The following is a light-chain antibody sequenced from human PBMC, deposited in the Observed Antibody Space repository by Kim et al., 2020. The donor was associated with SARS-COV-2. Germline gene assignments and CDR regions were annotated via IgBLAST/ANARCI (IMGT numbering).Light chain of an antibody. CDR2: GAS. J-gene: IGKJ4*01. Sequence: EILMTQSTATLSVSPGERATLSCRASQSVSRNLAWYQQKPGQAPRLLIYGASTRATGIPARFSGSGSGTEFTLTISSLQSEDFAVYYCQQYNNWPPLTFGGGTKVEIK. CDR3: QQYNNWPPLT. V-gene: IGKV3-15*01. CDR1: QSVSRN.